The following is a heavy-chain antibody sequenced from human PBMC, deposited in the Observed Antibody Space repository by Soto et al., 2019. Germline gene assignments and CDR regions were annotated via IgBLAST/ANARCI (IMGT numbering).Heavy chain of an antibody. J-gene: IGHJ4*02. V-gene: IGHV1-69*06. Sequence: ASVKVSCNASGVTFNSEDMRWVRQAPGQGLEWMGGIIPIFGTANYAQKFQGRVTITADKSTSTAYMELSSLRSKDTAEYYCAREDEYIYGRKGYFDYWGQGTLVTVSS. D-gene: IGHD5-18*01. CDR3: AREDEYIYGRKGYFDY. CDR2: IIPIFGTA. CDR1: GVTFNSED.